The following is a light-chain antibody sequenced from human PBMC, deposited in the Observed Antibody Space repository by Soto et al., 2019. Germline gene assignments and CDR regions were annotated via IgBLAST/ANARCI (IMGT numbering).Light chain of an antibody. V-gene: IGLV2-14*01. CDR2: EVS. J-gene: IGLJ2*01. Sequence: QSVLTQPASVSGSPGQSITISCTGTSSDVGGYNYVSWYQQHPGKAPKLMIYEVSNRPSGVSNRFSGSKSVNTASLTISGLQAEDEADYYCSSYTNSHTPVVFGGVTKVTVL. CDR3: SSYTNSHTPVV. CDR1: SSDVGGYNY.